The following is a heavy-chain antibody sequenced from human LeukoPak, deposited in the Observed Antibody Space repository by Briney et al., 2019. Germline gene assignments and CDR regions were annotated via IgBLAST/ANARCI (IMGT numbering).Heavy chain of an antibody. Sequence: ASVKVSCKASGYTFTNYGISWVRQAPGQGLERMGWISAYNGNTDYAQKLQGRVTMTTDTSTSAAYMELRSLRSDDAAVYYCARGQYYFDYWGQGTLVSVSS. CDR1: GYTFTNYG. V-gene: IGHV1-18*01. CDR2: ISAYNGNT. J-gene: IGHJ4*02. CDR3: ARGQYYFDY.